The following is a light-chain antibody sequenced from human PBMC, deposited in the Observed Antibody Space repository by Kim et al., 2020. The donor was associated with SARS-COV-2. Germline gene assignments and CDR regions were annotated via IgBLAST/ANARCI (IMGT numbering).Light chain of an antibody. J-gene: IGLJ3*02. CDR3: QAWDSSTEWV. V-gene: IGLV3-1*01. CDR2: QDS. CDR1: KLGDKY. Sequence: SYELTQPPSVSVSPGQTASITCPGDKLGDKYACWYQQKPGQSPVLVIYQDSKRPSGIPERFSGSNSGNTATLTISGTQAMDEADYYCQAWDSSTEWVFGG.